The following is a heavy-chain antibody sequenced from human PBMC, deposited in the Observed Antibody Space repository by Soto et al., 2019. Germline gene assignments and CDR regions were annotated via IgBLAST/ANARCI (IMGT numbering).Heavy chain of an antibody. CDR2: ISGSGGST. Sequence: GGSLRLSCAASGFTFSSYAMSWVRQAPGKGLEWVSAISGSGGSTYYADSVKGRFTISRDNSKNTLYLQMNSLRAEDTAVYYCAITMDTAMVMGAFDFRGQGTMVTGSS. V-gene: IGHV3-23*01. D-gene: IGHD5-18*01. CDR3: AITMDTAMVMGAFDF. CDR1: GFTFSSYA. J-gene: IGHJ3*01.